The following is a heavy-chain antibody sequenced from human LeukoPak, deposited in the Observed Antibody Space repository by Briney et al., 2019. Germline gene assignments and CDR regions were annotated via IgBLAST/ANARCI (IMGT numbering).Heavy chain of an antibody. CDR3: ARGVVAAGQDFDY. CDR2: INPYSGGT. V-gene: IGHV1-2*02. D-gene: IGHD6-13*01. J-gene: IGHJ4*02. Sequence: GAPVKVSCKASGYTFTGYYMHWVRQAPGQGLEWMGWINPYSGGTSYAQNFQGRVTMTRDTSISTAYMDLSRLTSDDTAVYFCARGVVAAGQDFDYWGQGTPVTVSP. CDR1: GYTFTGYY.